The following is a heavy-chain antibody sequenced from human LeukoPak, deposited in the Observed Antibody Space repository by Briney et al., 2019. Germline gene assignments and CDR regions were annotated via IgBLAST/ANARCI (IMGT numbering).Heavy chain of an antibody. Sequence: SETLSLTCTVSGGSISSSSYYWGWIRQPPGKGLEWIGSIYYSGSTYYNPSLKSRVTISVDTSKNQFSLKLSSVTAADTAAYYCARRYFDWLSNPTHNWFDPWGQGTLITVSS. J-gene: IGHJ5*02. CDR2: IYYSGST. CDR1: GGSISSSSYY. D-gene: IGHD3-9*01. CDR3: ARRYFDWLSNPTHNWFDP. V-gene: IGHV4-39*01.